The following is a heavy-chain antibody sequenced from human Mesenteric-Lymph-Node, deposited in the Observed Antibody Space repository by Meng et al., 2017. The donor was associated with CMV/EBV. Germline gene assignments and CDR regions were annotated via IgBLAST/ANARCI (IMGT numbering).Heavy chain of an antibody. J-gene: IGHJ4*02. CDR3: AREALAHCGGDCYPFDY. D-gene: IGHD2-21*01. CDR2: IFYSGST. CDR1: SVSSSSDD. Sequence: SVSSSSDDWSWIRQPPGKGLEWIGYIFYSGSTDYNPSLKSRVTISVDTSKNQFSLKLSSVTGADTAVYYCAREALAHCGGDCYPFDYWGQGTLVTVSS. V-gene: IGHV4-61*01.